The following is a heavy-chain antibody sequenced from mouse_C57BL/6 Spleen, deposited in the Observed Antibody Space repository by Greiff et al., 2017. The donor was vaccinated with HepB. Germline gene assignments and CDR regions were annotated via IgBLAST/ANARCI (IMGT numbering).Heavy chain of an antibody. CDR1: GFTFSDFY. Sequence: EVKLVESGGGLVQSGRSLRLSCATSGFTFSDFYMEWVRQAPGKGLEWIAASRNKANDYTTEYSASVKGRFIVSRDTSQSILYLQMNALRAEDTAIYYCARDAGTHYAMDYWGQGTSVTVSS. J-gene: IGHJ4*01. D-gene: IGHD3-3*01. V-gene: IGHV7-1*01. CDR3: ARDAGTHYAMDY. CDR2: SRNKANDYTT.